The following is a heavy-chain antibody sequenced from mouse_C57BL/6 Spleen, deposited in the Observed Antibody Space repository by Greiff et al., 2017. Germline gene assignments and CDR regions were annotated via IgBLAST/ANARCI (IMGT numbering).Heavy chain of an antibody. Sequence: LVESGAELVKPGASVKLSCTASGFNIKDYYMHWVKQRTEQGLEWIGRIDPEDGETKYAPKFQGKATITADTSSNTAYLQLSSLTSEDTAVYYCARGTTVVANYYAMDYWGQGTSVTVSS. CDR1: GFNIKDYY. J-gene: IGHJ4*01. V-gene: IGHV14-2*01. CDR2: IDPEDGET. D-gene: IGHD1-1*01. CDR3: ARGTTVVANYYAMDY.